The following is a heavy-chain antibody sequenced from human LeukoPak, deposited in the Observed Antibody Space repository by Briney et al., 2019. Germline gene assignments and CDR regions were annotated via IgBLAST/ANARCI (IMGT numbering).Heavy chain of an antibody. V-gene: IGHV3-23*01. J-gene: IGHJ4*02. CDR1: GFTFSSYA. CDR3: ANSHKNAPGVF. D-gene: IGHD3-16*01. CDR2: ISGGVEAT. Sequence: GGSLRLSCAASGFTFSSYAMNWVCQAPGKGLEWVSTISGGVEATYYADSVKGRFTMSRDNSKTTLYLQMNSLRAEDTAVYYCANSHKNAPGVFWGQGTLVTVSS.